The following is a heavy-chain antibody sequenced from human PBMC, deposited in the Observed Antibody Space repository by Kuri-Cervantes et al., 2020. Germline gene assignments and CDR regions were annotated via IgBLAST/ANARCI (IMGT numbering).Heavy chain of an antibody. D-gene: IGHD3-10*01. V-gene: IGHV4-34*01. J-gene: IGHJ6*03. CDR3: AKGGGYGSGIFYMDV. Sequence: SETLSLTCAVYGGSFSGYYWSWIRQPPGKGLEWIGEINHSGSTNYNPSLKSRVTISVDTSKNQFSLKLSSVTAADTAVYYCAKGGGYGSGIFYMDVWGKGTTVTVSS. CDR2: INHSGST. CDR1: GGSFSGYY.